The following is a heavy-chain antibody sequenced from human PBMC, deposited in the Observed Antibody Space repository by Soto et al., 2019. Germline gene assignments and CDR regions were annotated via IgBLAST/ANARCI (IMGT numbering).Heavy chain of an antibody. CDR3: ASLARSIAAAGD. CDR1: GGTFSSYA. CDR2: IIPIFGTA. J-gene: IGHJ4*02. V-gene: IGHV1-69*01. D-gene: IGHD6-13*01. Sequence: QVQLVQSGAEVKKPGSSVKVSCKASGGTFSSYAISWVRQAPGQGLEWMGGIIPIFGTANYAQKFQGRVTITADEPTSTGYMELSSVRSEDKAVYYCASLARSIAAAGDWGQGTLVTASS.